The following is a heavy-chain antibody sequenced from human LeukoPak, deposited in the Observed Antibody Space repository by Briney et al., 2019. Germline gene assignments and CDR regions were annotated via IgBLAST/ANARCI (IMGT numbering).Heavy chain of an antibody. J-gene: IGHJ5*02. Sequence: ASVKVSCKTSGYSENFYGITWVRQVAGQGLEWMGWISAQHGQTEYAPNSQDRVTMTTDTYTNTAYMELRSLRSEDTAVYYCARDNSVGDVAWWFDPWGQGTLVTVSS. CDR1: GYSENFYG. V-gene: IGHV1-18*01. CDR3: ARDNSVGDVAWWFDP. CDR2: ISAQHGQT. D-gene: IGHD1-26*01.